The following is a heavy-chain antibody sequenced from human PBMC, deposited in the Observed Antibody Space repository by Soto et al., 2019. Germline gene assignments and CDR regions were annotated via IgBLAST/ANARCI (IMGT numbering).Heavy chain of an antibody. CDR3: ARDPGMGYTVPYYFDY. CDR2: IYYSGST. Sequence: SETLSLTCTVSGGSISSYYWSWIRQPPGKGLEWIGYIYYSGSTNYNPSLKSRVTISVDTSKNQFSLKLSSVTAADTAVYYCARDPGMGYTVPYYFDYWGQGTLVTVSX. D-gene: IGHD5-12*01. V-gene: IGHV4-59*01. CDR1: GGSISSYY. J-gene: IGHJ4*02.